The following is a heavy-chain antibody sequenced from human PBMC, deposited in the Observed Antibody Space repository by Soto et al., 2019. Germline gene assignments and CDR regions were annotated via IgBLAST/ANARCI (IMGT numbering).Heavy chain of an antibody. CDR2: IYNSGST. CDR1: GGYSSSYY. CDR3: ARGSTGYSSSWYRY. V-gene: IGHV4-59*08. D-gene: IGHD6-13*01. J-gene: IGHJ4*02. Sequence: ASETMCLTWRVAGGYSSSYYGSWIRKTPGKGLEWIGYIYNSGSTNYNPSLKSRVTISVDTSKNQFSLKLSSVTAADTAVYYCARGSTGYSSSWYRYWGQGTLVTVSS.